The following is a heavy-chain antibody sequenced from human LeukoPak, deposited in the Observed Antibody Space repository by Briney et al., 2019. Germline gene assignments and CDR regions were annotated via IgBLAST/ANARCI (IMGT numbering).Heavy chain of an antibody. CDR3: ARGPPSAFDI. Sequence: SETLSLTCAVYGGSFSGYYWSWIRQPPGKGLEWIGEINHSGSTNYNPSLKGRVTISVDTSKNQFSLKLSSVTAADTAVYYCARGPPSAFDIWGQGTMVTVSS. V-gene: IGHV4-34*01. CDR2: INHSGST. J-gene: IGHJ3*02. CDR1: GGSFSGYY.